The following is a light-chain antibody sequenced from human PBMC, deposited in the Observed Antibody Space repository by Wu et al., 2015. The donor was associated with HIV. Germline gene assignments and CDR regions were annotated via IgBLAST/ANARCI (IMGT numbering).Light chain of an antibody. J-gene: IGKJ5*01. Sequence: EIVLTQSPATLSLSPGERATLSCRASQSVSASYVAWYQKRPGQAPRLLVYGASKRATDIPDRFSGSGSGTDFTLNITRLEPEDFAVYYCQQYGDSPITFGQGTRLE. CDR1: QSVSASY. CDR3: QQYGDSPIT. CDR2: GAS. V-gene: IGKV3-20*01.